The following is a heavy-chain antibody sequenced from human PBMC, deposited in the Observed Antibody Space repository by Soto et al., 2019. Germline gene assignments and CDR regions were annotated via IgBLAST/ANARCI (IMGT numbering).Heavy chain of an antibody. V-gene: IGHV3-66*01. CDR2: IYSGGST. CDR3: ARDEYPIRGVIPPRDY. D-gene: IGHD3-10*01. Sequence: PGGSLRLSCAAFGFTVSSNYMIWVRQAPGKGLEWVSVIYSGGSTYYADSVKGRFTISRDNSKNTLYLQMNSLRAEDTAVYYCARDEYPIRGVIPPRDYWGQGTLVTVSS. J-gene: IGHJ4*02. CDR1: GFTVSSNY.